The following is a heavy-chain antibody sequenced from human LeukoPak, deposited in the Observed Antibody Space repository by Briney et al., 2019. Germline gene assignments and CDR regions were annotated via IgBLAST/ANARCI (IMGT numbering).Heavy chain of an antibody. V-gene: IGHV1-58*02. CDR3: AAIKSPVAGIDY. Sequence: ASVKVSCKASGYTFTSYDINWVRQATGQGLEWIGWIVVGSGNTNYAQKFQERVTITRDMSTSTAYMELSSLRSEDTAVYYCAAIKSPVAGIDYWGQGTLVTVSS. J-gene: IGHJ4*02. D-gene: IGHD6-19*01. CDR2: IVVGSGNT. CDR1: GYTFTSYD.